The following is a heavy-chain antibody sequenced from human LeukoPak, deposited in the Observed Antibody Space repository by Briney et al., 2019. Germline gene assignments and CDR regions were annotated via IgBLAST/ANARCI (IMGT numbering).Heavy chain of an antibody. CDR2: IYYSGST. CDR1: GGSISSYY. J-gene: IGHJ6*02. D-gene: IGHD2-15*01. V-gene: IGHV4-59*08. CDR3: ARRSTSVAATYYYYGMDV. Sequence: SETLSLTSTVSGGSISSYYWSWIRQPPGKGLEWIGYIYYSGSTNYNPSLKSRVTISVDTSKNQFSLKLSSVTAADTAVYCCARRSTSVAATYYYYGMDVWGQGTTVTVSS.